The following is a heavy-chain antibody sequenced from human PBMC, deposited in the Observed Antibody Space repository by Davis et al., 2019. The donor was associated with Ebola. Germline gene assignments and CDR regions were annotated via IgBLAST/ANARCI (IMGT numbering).Heavy chain of an antibody. CDR2: ITTHNGDT. J-gene: IGHJ4*02. CDR1: GGTFSSHA. V-gene: IGHV1-18*01. D-gene: IGHD3-22*01. Sequence: ASVKVSCKASGGTFSSHAISWVRQAPGQGLEWMGLITTHNGDTKYAQKFQGRVTMTTDTSTTTAYMELRSLTSDDTAVYYCARIPTELNYGDWGSYYDSSGYLDYWGQGTLVTVSS. CDR3: ARIPTELNYGDWGSYYDSSGYLDY.